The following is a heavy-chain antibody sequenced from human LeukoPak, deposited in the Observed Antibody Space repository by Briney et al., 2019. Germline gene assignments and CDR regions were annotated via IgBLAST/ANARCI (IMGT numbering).Heavy chain of an antibody. Sequence: PSETLSLTCTVSGGSISSGSYYWSWIRQPAGKGLEWIGRIYTSGSTNYNPSLKSRVTISVDTSKNQFSLKLSSVTAADTAVYYCARESPFTNGVCYLNWFDPWGQGTRVTVSS. CDR1: GGSISSGSYY. CDR2: IYTSGST. J-gene: IGHJ5*02. CDR3: ARESPFTNGVCYLNWFDP. D-gene: IGHD2-8*01. V-gene: IGHV4-61*02.